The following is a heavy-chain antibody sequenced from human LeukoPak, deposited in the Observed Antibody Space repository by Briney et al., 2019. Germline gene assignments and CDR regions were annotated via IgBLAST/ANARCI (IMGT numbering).Heavy chain of an antibody. CDR3: AMPAPIVGATAGFDY. D-gene: IGHD1-26*01. J-gene: IGHJ4*02. V-gene: IGHV3-23*01. CDR1: GFTFSSYA. Sequence: GGSLRLSCAASGFTFSSYAMSWVRQAPGKGLEWVSAISGSGGSTYYADSVKGRFTIPRDNSKNTLYLQMNSLRAEDTAVYYCAMPAPIVGATAGFDYWGQGTLVTVSS. CDR2: ISGSGGST.